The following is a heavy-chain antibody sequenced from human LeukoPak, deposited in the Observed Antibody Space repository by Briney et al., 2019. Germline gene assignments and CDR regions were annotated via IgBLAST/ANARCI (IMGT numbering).Heavy chain of an antibody. CDR1: GGSISSYY. CDR2: IYYSGST. J-gene: IGHJ4*02. D-gene: IGHD2-15*01. Sequence: SETLSLTCTVSGGSISSYYWSWIRQPPGKGLEWIGYIYYSGSTNYNPSLKSRVTISVDTSKNQFSLELSSVTAADTAVYYCAARDCSGGSCLLGYWGQGTLVTVSS. V-gene: IGHV4-59*08. CDR3: AARDCSGGSCLLGY.